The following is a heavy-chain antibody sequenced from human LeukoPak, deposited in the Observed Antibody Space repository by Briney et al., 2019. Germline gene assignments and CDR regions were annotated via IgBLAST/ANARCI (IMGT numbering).Heavy chain of an antibody. J-gene: IGHJ4*02. CDR1: GGSISSSSYY. D-gene: IGHD1-26*01. V-gene: IGHV4-39*01. CDR2: IYYSGST. CDR3: ARGRGSHYPD. Sequence: PSETLSLTCTVSGGSISSSSYYWGWIRQPPGKGLEWIGSIYYSGSTYYIPSLKSRVTISVDTSKKQFSLKLGSVTAADTAVYYCARGRGSHYPDWGQGTLVTVSS.